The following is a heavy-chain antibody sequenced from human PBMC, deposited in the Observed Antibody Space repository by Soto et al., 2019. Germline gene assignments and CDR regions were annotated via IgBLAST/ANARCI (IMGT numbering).Heavy chain of an antibody. CDR3: ARGSRPGYCSSTSCYRGAFDI. V-gene: IGHV4-34*01. Sequence: QVQLQQWGAGLLKPSETLSLTCAVYGGSFSGYYWSWIRQPPGKGLEWIGEINHSGSTNYNPSLKSRVTISVDTSKNQSSLKLSSVTAADTAVYYCARGSRPGYCSSTSCYRGAFDIWGQGTMVTVSS. CDR1: GGSFSGYY. D-gene: IGHD2-2*01. CDR2: INHSGST. J-gene: IGHJ3*02.